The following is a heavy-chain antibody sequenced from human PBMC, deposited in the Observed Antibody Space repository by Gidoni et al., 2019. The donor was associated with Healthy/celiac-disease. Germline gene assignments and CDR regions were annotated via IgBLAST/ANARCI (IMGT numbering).Heavy chain of an antibody. CDR3: AKGDGGYSGYGYFDY. J-gene: IGHJ4*02. D-gene: IGHD5-12*01. Sequence: EVQLLEPGGGLVQPGGSLRLSCAASGFTFSSYAMSWVRQAPGKGLEWVSAISGSGGSTYYADSVKGRFTISRDNSKNTLYLQMNSLRAEDTAVYYCAKGDGGYSGYGYFDYWGQGTLVTVSS. V-gene: IGHV3-23*01. CDR2: ISGSGGST. CDR1: GFTFSSYA.